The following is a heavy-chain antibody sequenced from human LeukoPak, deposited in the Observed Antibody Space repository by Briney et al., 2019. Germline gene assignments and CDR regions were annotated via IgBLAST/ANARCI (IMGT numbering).Heavy chain of an antibody. D-gene: IGHD5-18*01. V-gene: IGHV4-59*01. CDR3: ARDMVTRWDYYYYMDV. CDR2: IYYSGST. Sequence: KSSETLSLTCTVSGGSISSYYWSWIRQPPGKGLEWIVNIYYSGSTNYNPSLKSRVTISVDTSKNQFSLKLSSVTAADTAVYYCARDMVTRWDYYYYMDVWGKGTTVTVFS. J-gene: IGHJ6*03. CDR1: GGSISSYY.